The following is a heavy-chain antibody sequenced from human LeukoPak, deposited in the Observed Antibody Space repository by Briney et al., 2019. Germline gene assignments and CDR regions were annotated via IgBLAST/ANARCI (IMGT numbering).Heavy chain of an antibody. J-gene: IGHJ5*02. D-gene: IGHD3-22*01. CDR2: IYYSGST. CDR3: ARDRMGSDSSGYYWSGWFDP. V-gene: IGHV4-59*01. Sequence: PSETLSLTCTVSGGSISSYYWSWIRQPPGKGLEWIGYIYYSGSTNYNPSLKSRVTISVDTSKNQFSLKLSSVTAADTAVYYCARDRMGSDSSGYYWSGWFDPWGQGTLVTVSS. CDR1: GGSISSYY.